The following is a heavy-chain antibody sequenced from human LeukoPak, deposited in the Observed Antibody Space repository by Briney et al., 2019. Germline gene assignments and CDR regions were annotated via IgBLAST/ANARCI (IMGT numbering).Heavy chain of an antibody. J-gene: IGHJ6*02. Sequence: PSETLSLTCTVSGGSNSSYYWSWIRQPPGKGLEWIGHIYYSGSTNYNPSLKSRVTISVDTSKNQFSLKLSSVTAADTAIYYCARSSSTSSYYYYGMDVWGQGTTVTVSS. CDR1: GGSNSSYY. CDR3: ARSSSTSSYYYYGMDV. V-gene: IGHV4-59*01. CDR2: IYYSGST.